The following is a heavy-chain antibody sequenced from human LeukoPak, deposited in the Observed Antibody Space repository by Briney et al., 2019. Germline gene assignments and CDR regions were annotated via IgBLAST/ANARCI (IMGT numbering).Heavy chain of an antibody. D-gene: IGHD1-26*01. CDR1: GYTFTSYG. CDR2: ISAYNGNT. J-gene: IGHJ5*02. CDR3: ARVGSGRGFTGRAWWFDP. V-gene: IGHV1-18*01. Sequence: ASVKVSCKASGYTFTSYGISWVRQAPGQGLEWMGWISAYNGNTNYAQKLQGRATMTTDTSTSTAYMELRSLRSDDTAVYYCARVGSGRGFTGRAWWFDPWGQGTLVTVSS.